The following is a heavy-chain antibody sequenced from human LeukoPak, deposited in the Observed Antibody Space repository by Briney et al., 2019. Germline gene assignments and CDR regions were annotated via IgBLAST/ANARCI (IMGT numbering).Heavy chain of an antibody. CDR1: GFTFSSFW. V-gene: IGHV3-7*03. D-gene: IGHD2-15*01. CDR3: ARSMGYCSGGSRFPFDY. Sequence: GGSLRLSCAASGFTFSSFWMTWVRQAPGKGLEWVANIKQDESEKYYVGSVKGRFTISRDNAKNSLYLQMSSLRAEDTAIYFCARSMGYCSGGSRFPFDYWGQGTLVTVSS. J-gene: IGHJ4*02. CDR2: IKQDESEK.